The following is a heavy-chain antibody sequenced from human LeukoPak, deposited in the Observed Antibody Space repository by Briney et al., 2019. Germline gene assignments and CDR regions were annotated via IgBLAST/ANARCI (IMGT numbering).Heavy chain of an antibody. D-gene: IGHD2-2*01. CDR1: GYTFTSYY. Sequence: GASVKVSCKASGYTFTSYYMHWVRQAPGQGLEWMGGIIPIFGTANYAQKFQGRVTITADESTSTAYMELSSLRSEDTAVYYCARDYCSSTSCYVFQHWGQGTLVTVSS. V-gene: IGHV1-69*13. CDR2: IIPIFGTA. J-gene: IGHJ1*01. CDR3: ARDYCSSTSCYVFQH.